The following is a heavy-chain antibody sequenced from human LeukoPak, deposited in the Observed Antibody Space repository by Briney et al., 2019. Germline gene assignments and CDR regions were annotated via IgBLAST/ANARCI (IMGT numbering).Heavy chain of an antibody. D-gene: IGHD4-4*01. V-gene: IGHV3-15*01. Sequence: TGGSLRLSCAVSGFTFSNAWVSWVPQAPGKGREWVGRIKSKSDGGTTDYAAPVKGRFTISRDDSKNTLYLQMNSLKTEDTAVYYCTTLVYSNLYLDYWGQRTLVTVSS. J-gene: IGHJ4*02. CDR3: TTLVYSNLYLDY. CDR2: IKSKSDGGTT. CDR1: GFTFSNAW.